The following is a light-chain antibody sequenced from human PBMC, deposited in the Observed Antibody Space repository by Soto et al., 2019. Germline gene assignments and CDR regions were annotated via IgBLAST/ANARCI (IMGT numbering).Light chain of an antibody. V-gene: IGKV1-39*01. CDR2: AAS. Sequence: DIQMTQSPSSLSASVGDRVTITCRASQSISSYLNWYQQKPGKAPKLLIYAASSLQSGVPSRFSGSGSGTDFTLTISSLQPEDFATYYCQQSYSTFPFTFGPGTKVDI. J-gene: IGKJ3*01. CDR3: QQSYSTFPFT. CDR1: QSISSY.